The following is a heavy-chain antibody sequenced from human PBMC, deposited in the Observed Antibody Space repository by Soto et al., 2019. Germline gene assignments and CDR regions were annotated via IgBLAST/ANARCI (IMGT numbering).Heavy chain of an antibody. CDR1: GYTFTSYG. CDR2: ISAYNSNT. Sequence: ASVKVSCKASGYTFTSYGISWVRQAPGQGIEWKRWISAYNSNTNYAQKHQGRVTMTTDTSTSTAYMELRSLRSDDTAVYYCARGGGYDFWSGYSNWFDPWGQGTLVTVSS. J-gene: IGHJ5*02. V-gene: IGHV1-18*01. D-gene: IGHD3-3*01. CDR3: ARGGGYDFWSGYSNWFDP.